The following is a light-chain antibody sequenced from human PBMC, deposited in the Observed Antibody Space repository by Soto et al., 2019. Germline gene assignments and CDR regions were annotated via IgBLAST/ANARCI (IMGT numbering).Light chain of an antibody. CDR3: QKYSGAPPT. V-gene: IGKV1-27*01. J-gene: IGKJ1*01. CDR2: AAS. Sequence: DIQMTQSPSSLSTSVGDRVTITCRASQAIGNYLAWYQQKPGKVPKLLIYAASTLQSGVPSLFSGSGSGTDFTLTINSLQPEDVATYYCQKYSGAPPTFGQGTKVEIK. CDR1: QAIGNY.